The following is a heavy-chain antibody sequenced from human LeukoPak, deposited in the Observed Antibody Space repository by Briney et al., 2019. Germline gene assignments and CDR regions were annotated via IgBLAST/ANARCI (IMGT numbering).Heavy chain of an antibody. CDR1: GGSISSYY. Sequence: SETLSLTCTVSGGSISSYYWSWIRQPPGKGLEWIGYIYYSGSTNYNPSLKSRVSISIDTSKNQFSLKLTSLNAADTAVYYCARIYSSSWFLNWFDPWGQGTLVTVSS. D-gene: IGHD6-13*01. J-gene: IGHJ5*02. V-gene: IGHV4-59*08. CDR3: ARIYSSSWFLNWFDP. CDR2: IYYSGST.